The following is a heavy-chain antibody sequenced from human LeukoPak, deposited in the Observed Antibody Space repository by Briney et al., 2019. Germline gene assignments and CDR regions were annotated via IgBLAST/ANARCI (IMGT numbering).Heavy chain of an antibody. Sequence: ASVKVSCKASGYTFTSYGISWVRQAPGQGLEWMGWINPNSGGTNYAQKFQGRVTMTRDTSISTAYMELSRLRSDDTAVYYCARGHNYYGSGSYYNYWGQGTLVTVSS. CDR1: GYTFTSYG. CDR2: INPNSGGT. D-gene: IGHD3-10*01. CDR3: ARGHNYYGSGSYYNY. V-gene: IGHV1-2*02. J-gene: IGHJ4*02.